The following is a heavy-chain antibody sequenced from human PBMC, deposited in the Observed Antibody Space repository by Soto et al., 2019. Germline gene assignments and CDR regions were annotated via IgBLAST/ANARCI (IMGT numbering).Heavy chain of an antibody. CDR3: AADRTYCGGDCYVD. J-gene: IGHJ4*02. CDR2: IVVGSGNT. D-gene: IGHD2-21*02. V-gene: IGHV1-58*01. CDR1: GFTFSSSA. Sequence: QMQLVQSGPEVKKPGTSVKVSCKASGFTFSSSAVQWVRQARGHRLEWFGWIVVGSGNTNYAQKFQESVTITRDMSTRTAYMGLSGLKSEDTAVYYCAADRTYCGGDCYVDWGQGTLVTV.